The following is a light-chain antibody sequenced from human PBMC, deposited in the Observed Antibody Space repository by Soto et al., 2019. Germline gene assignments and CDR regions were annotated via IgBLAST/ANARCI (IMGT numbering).Light chain of an antibody. CDR1: QSISSY. CDR3: QQSYSTSYT. CDR2: AAS. Sequence: DIQMTESPSSLSASVGDRVTITCRASQSISSYLNWYQQKPGKAPKLLIYAASSLQSGVPSRFSGSGSGTDFTLTISSLQPEDFATYYCQQSYSTSYTFRHGTQVDIK. J-gene: IGKJ2*01. V-gene: IGKV1-39*01.